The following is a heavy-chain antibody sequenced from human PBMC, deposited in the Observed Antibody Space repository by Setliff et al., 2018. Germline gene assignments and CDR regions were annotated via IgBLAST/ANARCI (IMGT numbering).Heavy chain of an antibody. CDR3: LRLVRYCSRTTCQRTLGDEV. Sequence: ASVKVSCKASGYTFSESIVSWVRQAPGQGLERMGWIGVYTGRTSSAQKFQDRLTMMTEKSTNMAYMELRGLTSNDTAVYYCLRLVRYCSRTTCQRTLGDEVWGQGTLVTVSS. CDR2: IGVYTGRT. CDR1: GYTFSESI. V-gene: IGHV1-18*01. D-gene: IGHD2-8*01. J-gene: IGHJ4*02.